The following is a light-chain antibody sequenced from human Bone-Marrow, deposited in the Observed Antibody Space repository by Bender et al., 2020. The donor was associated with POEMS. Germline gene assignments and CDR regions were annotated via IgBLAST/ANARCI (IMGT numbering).Light chain of an antibody. Sequence: SYVLTQPPSVSVAPGQTATITCGGNNIETKNVQWYQQKPGQAPLLVVYDDSDRPSGIPERFSGSNSGNTATLTISRVEAGDEADYYCQVWDSSSDQSGVFGGGTKLTVL. CDR2: DDS. V-gene: IGLV3-21*02. CDR3: QVWDSSSDQSGV. J-gene: IGLJ2*01. CDR1: NIETKN.